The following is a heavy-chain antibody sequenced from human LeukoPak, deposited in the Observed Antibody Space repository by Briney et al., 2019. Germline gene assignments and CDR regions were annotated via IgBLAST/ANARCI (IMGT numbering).Heavy chain of an antibody. D-gene: IGHD3-10*01. V-gene: IGHV4-59*01. J-gene: IGHJ3*02. CDR2: IYYSGST. CDR1: GGSISSYY. Sequence: KTSETLSLTCTVSGGSISSYYWSWIRQPPGKGLEWIGYIYYSGSTNYNPSLKSRVTISVDTSKNQFSLKLSSVTAADTAVYYCARGYYGSGSRRAFDIWGQGTMVTVSS. CDR3: ARGYYGSGSRRAFDI.